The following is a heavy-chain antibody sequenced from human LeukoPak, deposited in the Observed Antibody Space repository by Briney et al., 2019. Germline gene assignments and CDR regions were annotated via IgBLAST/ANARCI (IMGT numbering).Heavy chain of an antibody. Sequence: PGGSLRLSCAASGFTFRNYAMHWVRQAPGKGLEWVAVISYDGSNKYYADSVKGRFTISRDNSKNTLYLQMSSLGAGDAAVYYCARSTLKMTTVTRFDYGGQGTLVTVSS. CDR3: ARSTLKMTTVTRFDY. CDR1: GFTFRNYA. D-gene: IGHD4-17*01. V-gene: IGHV3-30-3*01. CDR2: ISYDGSNK. J-gene: IGHJ4*02.